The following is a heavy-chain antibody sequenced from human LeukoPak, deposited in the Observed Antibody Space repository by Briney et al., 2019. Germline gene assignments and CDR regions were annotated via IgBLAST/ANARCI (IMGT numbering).Heavy chain of an antibody. CDR1: GFTFSSSA. V-gene: IGHV3-23*01. J-gene: IGHJ3*02. Sequence: GGSLRLSCAASGFTFSSSAMSWVRQAPGKGLEWVSAISNNGGYTYYADSVKGRFTISRDNSKNTLYLQMNSLRAEDTAVYYCARGAAFDIWGQGTMVTVSS. CDR2: ISNNGGYT. CDR3: ARGAAFDI.